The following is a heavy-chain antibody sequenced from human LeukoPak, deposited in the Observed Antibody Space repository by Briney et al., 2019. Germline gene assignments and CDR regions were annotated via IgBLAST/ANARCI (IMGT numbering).Heavy chain of an antibody. CDR1: GGSISSSSYY. Sequence: SETLSLTCTVSGGSISSSSYYWGWIRQPPGKGLEWIGSIYYSGSTYYNPSLKSRVTISVDTSKNQFSLKLSSATAADTAVYYCARHGRNNDYWGQGTLVTVSS. D-gene: IGHD2-15*01. CDR2: IYYSGST. CDR3: ARHGRNNDY. V-gene: IGHV4-39*01. J-gene: IGHJ4*02.